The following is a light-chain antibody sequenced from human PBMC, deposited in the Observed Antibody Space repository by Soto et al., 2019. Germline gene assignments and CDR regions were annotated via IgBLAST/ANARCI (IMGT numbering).Light chain of an antibody. V-gene: IGKV2-30*01. J-gene: IGKJ1*01. CDR1: QSLVYSDGNTY. Sequence: VVFTQSPLSLPVTLGRPASISCMSSQSLVYSDGNTYLTWFQQRPGHSPRRLIYKVSNRDSGVPDRFSGSGSGTNFTLKISRVEAEDVAVYYCMQGTHWPWTFGQGTKVDIK. CDR3: MQGTHWPWT. CDR2: KVS.